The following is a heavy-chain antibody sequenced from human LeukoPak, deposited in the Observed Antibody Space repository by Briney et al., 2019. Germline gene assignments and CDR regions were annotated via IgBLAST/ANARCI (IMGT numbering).Heavy chain of an antibody. CDR3: ARDGLYCTNGVCSSDI. Sequence: ASVKVSCKASGYTFTRHYMNWVRQAPGQGLEWMGKINPSSGGTGYAQKFQGRVTMTRDTSTSTVYMELTSLRSADTAAYYCARDGLYCTNGVCSSDIWGQGTLVTVSS. J-gene: IGHJ3*02. V-gene: IGHV1-46*01. CDR2: INPSSGGT. CDR1: GYTFTRHY. D-gene: IGHD2-8*01.